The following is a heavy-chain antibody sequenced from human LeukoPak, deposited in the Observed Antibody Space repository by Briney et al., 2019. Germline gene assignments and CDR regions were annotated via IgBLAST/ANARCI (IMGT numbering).Heavy chain of an antibody. Sequence: PGRSLRLSCVASGFTFSTYGMHWVRQAPGKGLEWVAVISYDGSNKYYADSVKGRFTISRDNSKNTLYLQMNSLRAEDTAVYYCAKDRGYCSGGSCYFGDYWGQGTLVTVSS. CDR2: ISYDGSNK. D-gene: IGHD2-15*01. J-gene: IGHJ4*02. CDR3: AKDRGYCSGGSCYFGDY. CDR1: GFTFSTYG. V-gene: IGHV3-30*18.